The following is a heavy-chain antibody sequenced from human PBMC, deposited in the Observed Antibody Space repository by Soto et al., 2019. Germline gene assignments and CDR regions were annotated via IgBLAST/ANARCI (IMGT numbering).Heavy chain of an antibody. CDR1: GGSISSYY. J-gene: IGHJ4*02. CDR2: VHYTGST. Sequence: PSETLSLTCTVSGGSISSYYWSWIRQPPGKGLEWIGCVHYTGSTNYNSPLKSRVTISVDTSKNQFSLKLSSVTAADTAVYYCARGIYDSSGYYTRVFDYWGPGTLVTVSS. V-gene: IGHV4-59*01. D-gene: IGHD3-22*01. CDR3: ARGIYDSSGYYTRVFDY.